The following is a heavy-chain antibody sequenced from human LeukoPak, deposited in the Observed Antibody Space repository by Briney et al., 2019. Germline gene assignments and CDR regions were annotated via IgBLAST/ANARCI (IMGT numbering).Heavy chain of an antibody. J-gene: IGHJ5*02. V-gene: IGHV4-31*03. CDR3: ARDSCSGGSCYSSWFDP. CDR2: IYYSGST. Sequence: SQTLSLTCTVSGGSISSGTYYWSWIRQHPGKGLEWIGYIYYSGSTYYNPSLKSRVTISVDTSKNQFSLKLSSVTAADTAVYYCARDSCSGGSCYSSWFDPWGQGTLVTVSS. CDR1: GGSISSGTYY. D-gene: IGHD2-15*01.